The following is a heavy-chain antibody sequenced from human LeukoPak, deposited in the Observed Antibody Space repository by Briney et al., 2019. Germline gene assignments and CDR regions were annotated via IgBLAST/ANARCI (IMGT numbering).Heavy chain of an antibody. CDR1: GGSFSGYY. V-gene: IGHV4-34*01. D-gene: IGHD3-22*01. CDR2: IDHSGST. CDR3: ARGYDYYDSCGHGY. J-gene: IGHJ4*02. Sequence: SETLSLTCAVYGGSFSGYYWSWIRQPPGEGLEWIGEIDHSGSTNYNPSLKSRVTISVDTSKNQFSLKLSSVAAADTAVYYCARGYDYYDSCGHGYWGQGTLVTVSS.